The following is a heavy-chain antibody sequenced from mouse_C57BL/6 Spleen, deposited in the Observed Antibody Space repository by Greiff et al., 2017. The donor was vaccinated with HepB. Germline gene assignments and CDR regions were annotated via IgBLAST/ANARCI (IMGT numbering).Heavy chain of an antibody. V-gene: IGHV1-82*01. CDR3: ARPSHYYGSSYPAMDY. D-gene: IGHD1-1*01. CDR2: IYPGDGDT. J-gene: IGHJ4*01. Sequence: QVQLKQSGPELVKPGASVKISCKASGYAFSSSWMNWVKQRPGKGLEWIGRIYPGDGDTNYNGKFKGKATLTADKSSSTAYMQLSSLTSEDSAVYFCARPSHYYGSSYPAMDYWGQGTSVTVSS. CDR1: GYAFSSSW.